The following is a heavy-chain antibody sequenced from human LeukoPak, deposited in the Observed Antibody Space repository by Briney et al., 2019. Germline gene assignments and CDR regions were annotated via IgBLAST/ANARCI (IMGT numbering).Heavy chain of an antibody. CDR1: GGSISSSSYY. J-gene: IGHJ4*02. CDR3: ARKRIVVVPAAIQKGGYFDY. CDR2: IYYSGST. Sequence: SETLSLTCTVSGGSISSSSYYWGWIRQPPGKGLEWIGSIYYSGSTYYNPSLKSRVTISVDTSKNQFSLKLSSVTAADTAVYYCARKRIVVVPAAIQKGGYFDYWGQGTLVTVSS. D-gene: IGHD2-2*02. V-gene: IGHV4-39*07.